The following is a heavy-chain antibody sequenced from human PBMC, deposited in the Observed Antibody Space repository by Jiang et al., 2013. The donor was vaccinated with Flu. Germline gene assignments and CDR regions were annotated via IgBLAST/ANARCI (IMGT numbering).Heavy chain of an antibody. J-gene: IGHJ6*04. V-gene: IGHV4-34*01. CDR1: GGSFSGYY. CDR3: ARGGGNQYYYYYGMDV. D-gene: IGHD1-14*01. CDR2: VNHSGST. Sequence: LLKPSETLSLTCAVYGGSFSGYYWSWIRQPPGKGLEWIGEVNHSGSTNYNPSLKSRVTISVDTSKNQFSLKLSSVTAADTAVYYCARGGGNQYYYYYGMDVWGKGTTVTVSS.